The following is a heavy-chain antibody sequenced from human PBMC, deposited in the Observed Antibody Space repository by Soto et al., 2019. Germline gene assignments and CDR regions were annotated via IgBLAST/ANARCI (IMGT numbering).Heavy chain of an antibody. J-gene: IGHJ3*02. CDR2: MSHSGGT. CDR3: TRVARGTATTVVDAFDI. V-gene: IGHV4-34*01. CDR1: GGFVSSGSYY. D-gene: IGHD1-1*01. Sequence: QVQIQQWGAGLLKPSETLSLTCAVYGGFVSSGSYYWSWIRQPPGKGLEWIGEMSHSGGTHFNPSLKSRVTISVDTSKNQFPLKRSSVTAPDRDLYYCTRVARGTATTVVDAFDIRGRVTMVTGSS.